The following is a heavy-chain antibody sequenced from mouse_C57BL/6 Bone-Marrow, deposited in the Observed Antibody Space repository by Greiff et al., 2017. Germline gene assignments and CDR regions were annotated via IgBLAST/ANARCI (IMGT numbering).Heavy chain of an antibody. CDR2: INPNNGGT. J-gene: IGHJ4*01. V-gene: IGHV1-26*01. CDR3: ARESYYGLSAMDY. CDR1: GYTFTDYY. D-gene: IGHD1-1*01. Sequence: EVQLQQSGPELVKPGASVKISCKASGYTFTDYYMNWVKQSHGKSLEWIGDINPNNGGTSYNQKFKGKATLTADKSSSTAYMELRSLTSEDSAVYYCARESYYGLSAMDYWGQGTSVTVSS.